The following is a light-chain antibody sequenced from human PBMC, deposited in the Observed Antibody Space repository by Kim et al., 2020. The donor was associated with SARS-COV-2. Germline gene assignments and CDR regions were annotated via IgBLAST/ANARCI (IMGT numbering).Light chain of an antibody. CDR3: MQGTHWPFT. CDR1: QSIVYSDVNSY. CDR2: KVS. V-gene: IGKV2-30*01. Sequence: PASLYCQSSQSIVYSDVNSYLNWFHQRPGQAPRRLIYKVSNRDSGVPDRFSGSGSGTDFTLQISRLEAEDVGVYYCMQGTHWPFTFGPGTKVDIK. J-gene: IGKJ3*01.